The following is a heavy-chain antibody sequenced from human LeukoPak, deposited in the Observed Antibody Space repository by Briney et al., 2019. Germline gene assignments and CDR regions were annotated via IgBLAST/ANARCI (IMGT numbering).Heavy chain of an antibody. D-gene: IGHD3-16*02. V-gene: IGHV3-30-3*01. CDR3: ARGGPITFGGVIVIPPDY. CDR1: GFTFSSYA. Sequence: TGGSLRLSCAASGFTFSSYAMHWVRQAPGKGLEWGAVISYDGSNKYYADSVKGRFTISRDNSKNTLYLQMNSLRAEDTAVYYCARGGPITFGGVIVIPPDYWGQGTLVTVSS. J-gene: IGHJ4*02. CDR2: ISYDGSNK.